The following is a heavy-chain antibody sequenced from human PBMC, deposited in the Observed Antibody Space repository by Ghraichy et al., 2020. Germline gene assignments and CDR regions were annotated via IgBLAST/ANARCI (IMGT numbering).Heavy chain of an antibody. CDR3: ARSGKYYDFSFDY. J-gene: IGHJ4*02. D-gene: IGHD3-3*01. Sequence: GGSLRLSCAASGFTFTCYTMNWVRQAPGKGLEWVSSISSSSSYIYYADSVKGRFTISRDNAKNSLYLQMNSLRAEDTAVYYCARSGKYYDFSFDYWGQGTLVTGSS. CDR2: ISSSSSYI. CDR1: GFTFTCYT. V-gene: IGHV3-21*01.